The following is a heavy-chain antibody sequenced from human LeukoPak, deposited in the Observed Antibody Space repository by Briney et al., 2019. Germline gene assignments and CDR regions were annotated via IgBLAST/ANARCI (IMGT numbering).Heavy chain of an antibody. Sequence: ASVKVSCKASGYTFTSYYMHWVRQAPGQGLEWMGIINPSGGSKSYAQKFQGRVTMTRDTSTSTVYMELSSLRSEDTAVYYCARDSYYDYVWGSYRYDWYFDYWGQGTLVTVSS. J-gene: IGHJ4*02. V-gene: IGHV1-46*03. CDR3: ARDSYYDYVWGSYRYDWYFDY. CDR2: INPSGGSK. CDR1: GYTFTSYY. D-gene: IGHD3-16*02.